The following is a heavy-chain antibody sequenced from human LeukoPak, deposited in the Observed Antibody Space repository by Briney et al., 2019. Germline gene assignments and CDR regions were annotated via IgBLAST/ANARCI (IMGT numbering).Heavy chain of an antibody. D-gene: IGHD2-8*01. CDR3: AKDRCSNGIGCYYYYMEA. CDR2: IQYDRTNE. CDR1: AFTFSSYG. J-gene: IGHJ6*03. V-gene: IGHV3-30*02. Sequence: GGSLRLSCAASAFTFSSYGMHWVRQAPGKGLEWVAYIQYDRTNEQYAHSVKGRFRISRDNSNNILYLQMNSLRTEDTAVYYCAKDRCSNGIGCYYYYMEAWGKGTTVTISS.